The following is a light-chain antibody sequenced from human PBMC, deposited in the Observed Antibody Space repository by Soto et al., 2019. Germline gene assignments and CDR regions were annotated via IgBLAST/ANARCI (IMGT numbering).Light chain of an antibody. CDR2: DAS. J-gene: IGKJ1*01. CDR1: QTISTR. Sequence: DIQMTQSPSALSASVGDRVTITCRASQTISTRLAWYQQKPGKAPKLLIYDASSLESGVPSRFSGSGSGTEFTLTISSLQPDDFATYYCQQYNSYSLWTFGQGTKVDI. CDR3: QQYNSYSLWT. V-gene: IGKV1-5*01.